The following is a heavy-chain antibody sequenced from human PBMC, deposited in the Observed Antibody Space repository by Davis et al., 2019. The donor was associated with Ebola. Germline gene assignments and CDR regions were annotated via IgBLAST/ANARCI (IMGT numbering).Heavy chain of an antibody. V-gene: IGHV4-39*02. J-gene: IGHJ4*02. D-gene: IGHD6-19*01. CDR2: IYYSGST. CDR1: GGSISSSSYY. Sequence: PSETLSLTCTVSGGSISSSSYYWGWIRQPPGKGLEWIGSIYYSGSTYYNPSLKSRVTISVDTSKNQFSLKLSSVTAADTAVYYCAGEGTTGIAVAGEDYWGQGTLVTVSS. CDR3: AGEGTTGIAVAGEDY.